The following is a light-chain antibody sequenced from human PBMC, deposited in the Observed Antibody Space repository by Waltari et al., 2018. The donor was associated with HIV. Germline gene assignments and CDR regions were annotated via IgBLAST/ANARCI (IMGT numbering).Light chain of an antibody. J-gene: IGKJ2*01. CDR2: KTS. CDR3: QQYNSHSYS. CDR1: QIIDHW. Sequence: DVQMTQSPSTLSASVGDRVSITCRASQIIDHWLAWYQQKPGQPPKLLIYKTSFLESGVPTRFSGSGSGADFTLTIDGLQPEDFATYYCQQYNSHSYSFGQGTKLDIK. V-gene: IGKV1-5*03.